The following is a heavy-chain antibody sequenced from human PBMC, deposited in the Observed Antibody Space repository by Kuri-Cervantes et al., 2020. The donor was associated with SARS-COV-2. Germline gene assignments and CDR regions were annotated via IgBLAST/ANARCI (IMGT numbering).Heavy chain of an antibody. V-gene: IGHV3-30*03. CDR2: ISYDGSNK. CDR1: GFTFSSYG. Sequence: LSLTCAASGFTFSSYGMHWVRQAPGKGLEWVAVISYDGSNKYYADSVKGRFTISRDNSKNTLYLQMNSLRAEDTAVYYCAREVTYYYDSSGYYILDYWGQGTLVTVSS. CDR3: AREVTYYYDSSGYYILDY. D-gene: IGHD3-22*01. J-gene: IGHJ4*02.